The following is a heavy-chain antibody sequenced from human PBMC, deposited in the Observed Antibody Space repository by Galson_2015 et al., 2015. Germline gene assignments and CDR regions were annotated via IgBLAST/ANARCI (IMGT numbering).Heavy chain of an antibody. CDR1: GYSFSRYW. CDR3: ARLGTGSYSDGAFDI. CDR2: IYPGDSDA. J-gene: IGHJ3*02. Sequence: QSGAEVKKPGESLKISCKGSGYSFSRYWIGWVRQMPGKGLEGMGIIYPGDSDARYSPSLQGQVTMSADKSISTAYLQWSSLKASDTAMYYCARLGTGSYSDGAFDIWGQGTMVTVSS. D-gene: IGHD1-26*01. V-gene: IGHV5-51*01.